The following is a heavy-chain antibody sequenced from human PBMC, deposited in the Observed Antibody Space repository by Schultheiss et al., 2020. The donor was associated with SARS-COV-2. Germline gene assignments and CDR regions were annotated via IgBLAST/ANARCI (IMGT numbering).Heavy chain of an antibody. D-gene: IGHD3-3*01. V-gene: IGHV3-21*01. CDR1: GFTVSSNY. CDR3: ARERYDFWSAHGELDY. J-gene: IGHJ4*02. CDR2: ISSSSSYI. Sequence: GGSLRLSCAASGFTVSSNYMSWVRQAPGKGLEWVSSISSSSSYIYYADSVKGRFTISRDNAKNSLYLQMNSLRAEDTAVYYCARERYDFWSAHGELDYWGQGTLVTVSS.